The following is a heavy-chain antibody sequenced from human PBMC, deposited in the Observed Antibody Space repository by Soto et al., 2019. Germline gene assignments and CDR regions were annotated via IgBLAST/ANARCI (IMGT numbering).Heavy chain of an antibody. CDR1: GGSISRYY. Sequence: PSETLSLTCIVSGGSISRYYWSWIRQPPGEGLQWIGNIYYRGSANYNPSLKSRVTISMDTSKNQFSLMLSSVTAADTAVYYCARAPDFGDYNWFDPWGQGTLVTVSS. CDR3: ARAPDFGDYNWFDP. CDR2: IYYRGSA. V-gene: IGHV4-59*01. J-gene: IGHJ5*02. D-gene: IGHD4-17*01.